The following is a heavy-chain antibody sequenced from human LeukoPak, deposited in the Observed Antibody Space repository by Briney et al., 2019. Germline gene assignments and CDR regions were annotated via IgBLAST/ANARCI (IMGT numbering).Heavy chain of an antibody. CDR1: GGSISNYY. D-gene: IGHD2-15*01. J-gene: IGHJ5*02. V-gene: IGHV4-4*07. Sequence: SETLSLTCTVPGGSISNYYWSWIRQPAGKGLEWIGRIYTSGSTNYNPSLKSRVTISVDKSKNQFSLKLSSVTAADTAVYYCARDAGMVVAASRFRWFDPWGQGALVTVSS. CDR2: IYTSGST. CDR3: ARDAGMVVAASRFRWFDP.